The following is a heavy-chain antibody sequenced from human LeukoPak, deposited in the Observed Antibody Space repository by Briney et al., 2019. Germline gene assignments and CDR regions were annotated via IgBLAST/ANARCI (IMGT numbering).Heavy chain of an antibody. J-gene: IGHJ6*03. CDR3: ARVGIVGATWYYYYYMDV. CDR1: GGSISSSSYY. D-gene: IGHD1-26*01. CDR2: IYYSGST. Sequence: SETLSLTCTVSGGSISSSSYYWGWIRQPPGKGLEWIGSIYYSGSTYYNPSLKSRVTISVDTSKNQFSLKLSSVTAADTAVYYCARVGIVGATWYYYYYMDVWGKGTTVTVSS. V-gene: IGHV4-39*07.